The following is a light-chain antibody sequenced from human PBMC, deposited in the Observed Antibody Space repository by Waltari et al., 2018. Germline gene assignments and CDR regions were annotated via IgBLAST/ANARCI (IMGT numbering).Light chain of an antibody. CDR2: AVS. CDR1: SSAVGNYNL. J-gene: IGLJ3*02. Sequence: QSALTQPASVSGPPGQSFTISCTGTSSAVGNYNLATWYQQTPGRAPKLIIYAVSERPWGLSNLFSGTKAANAASLTVSGHQAEDEADYCRCAYASRTPWVFGGGTNLTVL. CDR3: CAYASRTPWV. V-gene: IGLV2-23*02.